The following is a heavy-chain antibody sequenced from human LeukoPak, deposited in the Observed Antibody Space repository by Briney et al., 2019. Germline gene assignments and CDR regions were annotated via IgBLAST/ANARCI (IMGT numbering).Heavy chain of an antibody. CDR3: ARVFLGSPPTHFDY. CDR2: IYYSGST. D-gene: IGHD1-26*01. Sequence: PSETLSLTCTVSGGSISSYYWSWIRQPPGKGLEWIGYIYYSGSTNYNPSLKSRVTISVDTSKNQFSLKLSSVTAADTAVYYCARVFLGSPPTHFDYWGQGTLVTVSS. J-gene: IGHJ4*02. CDR1: GGSISSYY. V-gene: IGHV4-59*01.